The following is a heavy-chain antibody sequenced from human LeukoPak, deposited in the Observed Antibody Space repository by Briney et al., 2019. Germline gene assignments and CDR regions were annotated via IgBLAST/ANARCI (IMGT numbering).Heavy chain of an antibody. V-gene: IGHV3-33*01. Sequence: PGGSLRLSCAAAGFTFNHYGMHCVRQAPGKGLQWVAVIWSDGTNQYYADSVKGRFTISRDDSGNTVYLQMNSLRPEDTGVYYCARDAQRGFDIRNSLAYWARETPVTVST. CDR3: ARDAQRGFDIRNSLAY. J-gene: IGHJ4*02. CDR1: GFTFNHYG. D-gene: IGHD3-9*01. CDR2: IWSDGTNQ.